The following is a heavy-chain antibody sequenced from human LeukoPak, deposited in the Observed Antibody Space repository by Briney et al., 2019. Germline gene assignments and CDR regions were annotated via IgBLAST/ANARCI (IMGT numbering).Heavy chain of an antibody. J-gene: IGHJ6*03. D-gene: IGHD2-2*03. CDR3: ARAGGYCSSTSCHVPGYYYYMDV. CDR1: GGSISSYY. Sequence: SETLSLTCTVSGGSISSYYWSWIRQPAGKGLECIGRIYTSGSTNYNPSLKSRVTMSVDTSKNQFSLKLSSVTAADTAVYYCARAGGYCSSTSCHVPGYYYYMDVWGKGTTVTVSS. V-gene: IGHV4-4*07. CDR2: IYTSGST.